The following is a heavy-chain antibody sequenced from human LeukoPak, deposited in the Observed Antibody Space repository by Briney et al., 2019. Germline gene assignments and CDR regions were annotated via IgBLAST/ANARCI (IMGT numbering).Heavy chain of an antibody. Sequence: PSETLSLTCTVSGGSISSYYWSWIRQPPGKGLEWIGYIYYSGSTNYNPSLKSRVTISVDTSKNQFSLKLSSVTAADTAVYYCARGRRTFYDSSGHLGYWGQRTLVTVSS. J-gene: IGHJ4*02. CDR1: GGSISSYY. V-gene: IGHV4-59*12. CDR2: IYYSGST. CDR3: ARGRRTFYDSSGHLGY. D-gene: IGHD3-22*01.